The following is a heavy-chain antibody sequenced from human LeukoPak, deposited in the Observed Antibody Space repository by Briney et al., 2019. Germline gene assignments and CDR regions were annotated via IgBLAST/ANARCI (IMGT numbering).Heavy chain of an antibody. D-gene: IGHD5-18*01. V-gene: IGHV3-30*18. J-gene: IGHJ3*02. CDR1: GFAFSGYG. Sequence: PGRSLRLSCAASGFAFSGYGMHWVRQAPGKGLEWVAVISYNGHNKYSADSVKGRFTISRDNSKNTLYLQMNSLRAEDTAIYYCAKDPGMAVYSYGYDAFDIWGQGTMVTVSS. CDR2: ISYNGHNK. CDR3: AKDPGMAVYSYGYDAFDI.